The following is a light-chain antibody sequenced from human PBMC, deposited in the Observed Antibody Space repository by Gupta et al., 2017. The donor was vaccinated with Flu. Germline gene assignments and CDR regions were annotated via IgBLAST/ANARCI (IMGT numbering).Light chain of an antibody. J-gene: IGKJ2*01. Sequence: PSSLSASVGDSVTITCRAGQSISNYVNWHQHKPGRAPKLLMCVASKAKSGAPSRMDSSGFGADFTFTINELQPEDFANYCCQQSDSLPVTFGQGTKLE. CDR3: QQSDSLPVT. CDR1: QSISNY. CDR2: VAS. V-gene: IGKV1-39*01.